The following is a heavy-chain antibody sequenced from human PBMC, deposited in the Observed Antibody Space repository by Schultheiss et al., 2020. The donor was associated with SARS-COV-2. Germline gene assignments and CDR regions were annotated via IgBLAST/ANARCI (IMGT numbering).Heavy chain of an antibody. D-gene: IGHD4-17*01. Sequence: SETLSLTCAVYGGSFSGYYWSWIRQPPGKGLEWIGEINHSGNTNYNPSLKSRLTISVDTSKNQFSLKLSSVTAADTAVYYCAGTVKLKYYFDYWGQGTLVTVSS. V-gene: IGHV4-34*01. CDR1: GGSFSGYY. J-gene: IGHJ4*02. CDR2: INHSGNT. CDR3: AGTVKLKYYFDY.